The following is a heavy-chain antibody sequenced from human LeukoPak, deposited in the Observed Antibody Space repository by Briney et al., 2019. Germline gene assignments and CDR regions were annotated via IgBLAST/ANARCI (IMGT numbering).Heavy chain of an antibody. CDR2: ISHSGST. CDR3: ARDGGWFDP. D-gene: IGHD4-23*01. Sequence: PSETLSLTCAVYGGSFSGYYWSWIRQPPGKGLEWIGEISHSGSTNYNPSLKSRVTISVDTSKNQFSLKLSSVTAADTAVHYRARDGGWFDPWGQGTLVTVSS. V-gene: IGHV4-34*01. J-gene: IGHJ5*02. CDR1: GGSFSGYY.